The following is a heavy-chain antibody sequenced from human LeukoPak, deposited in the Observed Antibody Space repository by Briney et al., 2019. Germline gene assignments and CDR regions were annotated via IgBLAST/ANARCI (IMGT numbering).Heavy chain of an antibody. D-gene: IGHD1-1*01. CDR3: AKDPAGTTVNWLDP. Sequence: GGSLRLSCAASGFTFSSYAMSWVRQAPGKGLEWVSAISGSGGSTYYADSVKGRFTISRDNSKNTLYLQMNSLRAEDTAVYYCAKDPAGTTVNWLDPWGQGTLVTVSS. J-gene: IGHJ5*02. CDR2: ISGSGGST. V-gene: IGHV3-23*01. CDR1: GFTFSSYA.